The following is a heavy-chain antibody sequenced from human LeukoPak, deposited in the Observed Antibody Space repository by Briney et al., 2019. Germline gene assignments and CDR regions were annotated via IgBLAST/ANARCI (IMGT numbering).Heavy chain of an antibody. CDR2: INYSGST. J-gene: IGHJ5*02. V-gene: IGHV4-59*11. CDR3: SRENYHSSSWYGGWFDP. Sequence: SETLSLTCTASGGSISSHYWGWIRQPPGKGLEWIGYINYSGSTNYNPSLKRRITISAATAKNQYSLSLSYLTAADPTTQYCSRENYHSSSWYGGWFDPGGEGTLDTVSS. CDR1: GGSISSHY. D-gene: IGHD6-13*01.